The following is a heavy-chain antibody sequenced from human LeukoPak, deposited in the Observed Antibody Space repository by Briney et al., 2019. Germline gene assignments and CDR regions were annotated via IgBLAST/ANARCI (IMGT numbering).Heavy chain of an antibody. CDR1: GYTFTDYY. J-gene: IGHJ3*02. Sequence: ASVKVSCKASGYTFTDYYIHWVRQAPGQGLEWMGWINPDSGGTKYAQKFQGRVTMTRGTSISTAYMELSRLRSDETAVYYCARGDDIYSAFDIWGQGTMVTVSS. D-gene: IGHD3-9*01. V-gene: IGHV1-2*02. CDR3: ARGDDIYSAFDI. CDR2: INPDSGGT.